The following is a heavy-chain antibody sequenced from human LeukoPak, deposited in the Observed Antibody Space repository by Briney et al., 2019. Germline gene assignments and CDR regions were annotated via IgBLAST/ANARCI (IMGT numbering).Heavy chain of an antibody. D-gene: IGHD3-16*01. CDR2: IPSDGRDK. Sequence: GGSLRLSCAASGFTFSPYAMHWVRQAPGKGLEWLAVIPSDGRDKYHADSVKGRFTISRDNSKNTLYLHMNSLTPDDTAVYYCTNHWGQFDYWGQGALVIVSS. V-gene: IGHV3-30*04. J-gene: IGHJ4*02. CDR3: TNHWGQFDY. CDR1: GFTFSPYA.